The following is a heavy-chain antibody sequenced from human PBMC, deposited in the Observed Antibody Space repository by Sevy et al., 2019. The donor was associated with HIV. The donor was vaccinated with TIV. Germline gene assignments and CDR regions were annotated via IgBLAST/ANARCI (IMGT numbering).Heavy chain of an antibody. CDR3: ASVPNNYYYTSGYSGKDAFDI. CDR2: IWNDRSNK. CDR1: GFTFSSFG. J-gene: IGHJ3*02. D-gene: IGHD3-22*01. V-gene: IGHV3-33*01. Sequence: GGSLRLSCAASGFTFSSFGMHWVRQAPGKGLEWVAVIWNDRSNKHYADSVKGRFTISRDNSKNTLYLQMNSLRAEDTAVYYCASVPNNYYYTSGYSGKDAFDIWGQGTMVTVSS.